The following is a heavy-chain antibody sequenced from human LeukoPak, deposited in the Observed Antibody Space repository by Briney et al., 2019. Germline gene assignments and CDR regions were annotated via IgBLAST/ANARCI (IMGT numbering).Heavy chain of an antibody. V-gene: IGHV3-30-3*01. J-gene: IGHJ4*02. CDR2: ISYDGSNK. CDR3: ATTYYDSSGYFY. D-gene: IGHD3-22*01. Sequence: GGSLRLSCAASGFTFSSYAMHWVRQAPVKGLEWVAVISYDGSNKYYADSVKGRFTISRDNSKNTLYLQMNSLRAEDTAVYYCATTYYDSSGYFYWGQGTLVTVSS. CDR1: GFTFSSYA.